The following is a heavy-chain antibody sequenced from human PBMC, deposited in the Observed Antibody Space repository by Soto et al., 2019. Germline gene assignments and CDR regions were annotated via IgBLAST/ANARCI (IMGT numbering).Heavy chain of an antibody. CDR3: ARQEDVYDILTGYEY. J-gene: IGHJ4*02. CDR1: GFTFSSYS. D-gene: IGHD3-9*01. Sequence: GGSLRLSCAASGFTFSSYSMNWVRQAPGKGLEWVSSISSSSSYIYYADSVKGRFTISRDNAKNSLYPQMNSLRAEDTAVYYCARQEDVYDILTGYEYWGQGTLVTVSS. CDR2: ISSSSSYI. V-gene: IGHV3-21*01.